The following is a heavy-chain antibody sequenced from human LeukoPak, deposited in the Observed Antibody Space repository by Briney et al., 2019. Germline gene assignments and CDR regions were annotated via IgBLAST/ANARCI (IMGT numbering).Heavy chain of an antibody. V-gene: IGHV3-23*01. Sequence: GVSLRLSCAASVFSFSSYAISWVRQAPAKGLEWVSHISHDGGSTYYADSVKGRFTISRDNSRNTLYLQMSSLKDEDTAIYYCAKVKFYFDNWGQGTLVTVSS. CDR2: ISHDGGST. J-gene: IGHJ4*02. CDR3: AKVKFYFDN. CDR1: VFSFSSYA.